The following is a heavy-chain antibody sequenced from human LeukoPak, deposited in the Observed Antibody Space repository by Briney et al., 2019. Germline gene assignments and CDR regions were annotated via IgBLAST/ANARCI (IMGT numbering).Heavy chain of an antibody. V-gene: IGHV3-33*03. Sequence: GTSLRLSCAASGFSFSSYGMHWVRQAPGKGLEWVAVIWYDGSNYYYTDSVKGRFTISRDNSKNSLYLQMNSLRTEDTALYYCAKDVRKYYDFWSGYYDWFDPWGQGTLVTVSS. CDR3: AKDVRKYYDFWSGYYDWFDP. D-gene: IGHD3-3*01. J-gene: IGHJ5*02. CDR2: IWYDGSNY. CDR1: GFSFSSYG.